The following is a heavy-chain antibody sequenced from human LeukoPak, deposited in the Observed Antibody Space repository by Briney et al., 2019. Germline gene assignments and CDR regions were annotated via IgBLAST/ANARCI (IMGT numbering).Heavy chain of an antibody. D-gene: IGHD6-19*01. CDR1: GFTFSNHA. Sequence: GGPLRLSCSASGFTFSNHAIHWVRQAPGKALEYVSAISSNGGSTYYADSVKGRFTISRDNSKNTLYLQMSSLRPEDTAVYYCVKDPGSSGSGYYDYWGQGTLVTVSS. CDR3: VKDPGSSGSGYYDY. J-gene: IGHJ4*02. CDR2: ISSNGGST. V-gene: IGHV3-64D*06.